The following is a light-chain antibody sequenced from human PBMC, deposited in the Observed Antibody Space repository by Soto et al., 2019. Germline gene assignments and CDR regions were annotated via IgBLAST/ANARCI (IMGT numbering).Light chain of an antibody. Sequence: QSALTQPASVSGSPGQSVTISCTGASSDVGGSDHVSWYQQHPGKAPKLILYEVNNRPSGVSNRFSGSKSGNTASLIISGLQADDEAEYFCSSYSTTSTLVFGSGTKLTVL. J-gene: IGLJ1*01. CDR1: SSDVGGSDH. V-gene: IGLV2-14*03. CDR3: SSYSTTSTLV. CDR2: EVN.